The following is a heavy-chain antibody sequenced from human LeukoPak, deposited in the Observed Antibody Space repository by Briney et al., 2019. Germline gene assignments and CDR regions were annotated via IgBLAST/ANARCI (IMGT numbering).Heavy chain of an antibody. D-gene: IGHD6-6*01. CDR1: GGSFSGYY. J-gene: IGHJ5*02. V-gene: IGHV4-34*01. Sequence: SETLSLTCAVYGGSFSGYYWSWIRQPPGKGLEWIGEINHSGSTNYNPSLKSRVTISVDTSKNQFSLKLSSVTAADTAVYYCARHWRSTAARPSWFDPWGQGTLVTVSS. CDR3: ARHWRSTAARPSWFDP. CDR2: INHSGST.